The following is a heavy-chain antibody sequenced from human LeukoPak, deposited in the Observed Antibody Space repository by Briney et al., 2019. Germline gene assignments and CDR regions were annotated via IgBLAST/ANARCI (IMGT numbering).Heavy chain of an antibody. CDR1: AYTFTGYY. CDR2: ISAYNGNT. CDR3: ARVTALYYYMDV. J-gene: IGHJ6*03. Sequence: ASVKVSCKASAYTFTGYYIHWVRQAPGQGLEWMGWISAYNGNTNYAQKLQGRVTMTTDTSTSTVYMELRSLRSDDTAVYYCARVTALYYYMDVWGKGTTVTVSS. V-gene: IGHV1-18*04.